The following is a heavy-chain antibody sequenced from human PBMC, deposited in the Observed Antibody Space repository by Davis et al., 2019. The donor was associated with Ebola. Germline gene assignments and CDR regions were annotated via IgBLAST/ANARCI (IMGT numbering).Heavy chain of an antibody. V-gene: IGHV4-59*01. CDR1: GGSISSYY. Sequence: PSETLSLTCTVSGGSISSYYWSWIRQPPGKGLEWIGYIYYSGSTNYNPSLKSRVTISVDTSKNQFSLKLSSVTAADTAVYYCARVNPRGQPDYWGQGTLVTVSS. CDR2: IYYSGST. CDR3: ARVNPRGQPDY. D-gene: IGHD6-13*01. J-gene: IGHJ4*02.